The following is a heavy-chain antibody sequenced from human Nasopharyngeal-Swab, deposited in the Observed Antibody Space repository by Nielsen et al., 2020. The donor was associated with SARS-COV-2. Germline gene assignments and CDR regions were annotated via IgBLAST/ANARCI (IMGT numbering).Heavy chain of an antibody. J-gene: IGHJ4*02. V-gene: IGHV3-33*01. CDR2: IWYDGIKK. Sequence: GGSLRLSCVASGFSFRDYGMHWVRQTPGKGLEWVAVIWYDGIKKYYGDSVKGRFTISRDISMNTLYLQMNSLRVEDTAVYYCARDSDTNSQYSQLDYWGQGTQVTVSS. D-gene: IGHD2-15*01. CDR1: GFSFRDYG. CDR3: ARDSDTNSQYSQLDY.